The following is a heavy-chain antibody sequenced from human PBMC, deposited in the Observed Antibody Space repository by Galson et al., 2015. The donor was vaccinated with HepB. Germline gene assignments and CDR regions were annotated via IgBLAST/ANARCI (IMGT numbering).Heavy chain of an antibody. CDR2: VNGGATNT. J-gene: IGHJ5*01. CDR3: AKASGTPRGRFDS. V-gene: IGHV3-23*01. CDR1: GFTFSSFA. Sequence: SLRLSCAASGFTFSSFAMNWVRQAPGMGLEWVSVVNGGATNTNYADSVKGRFTISRDNSRDTLYLQMDGLRAEDTAIYYCAKASGTPRGRFDSWGQGTLVTVSS. D-gene: IGHD6-13*01.